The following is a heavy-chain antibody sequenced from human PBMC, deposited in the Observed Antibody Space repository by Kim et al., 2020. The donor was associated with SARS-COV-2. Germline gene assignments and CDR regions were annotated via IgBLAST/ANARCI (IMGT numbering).Heavy chain of an antibody. J-gene: IGHJ4*02. CDR1: GYSFTSYW. D-gene: IGHD6-13*01. CDR3: AGRRIAAAGTFVEN. CDR2: LDPSDSYT. Sequence: GESLKISCKGSGYSFTSYWISWVRQMPGKGLEWMGRLDPSDSYTNYSPSFQGHVTISADKSISTAYLQWSSLKASDTAMYYCAGRRIAAAGTFVENWGQGTLVTGSS. V-gene: IGHV5-10-1*01.